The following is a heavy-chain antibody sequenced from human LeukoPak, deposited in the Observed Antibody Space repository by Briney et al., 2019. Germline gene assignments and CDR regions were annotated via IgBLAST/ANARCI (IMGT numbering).Heavy chain of an antibody. J-gene: IGHJ4*02. CDR3: AREGASWEYYYDSSGYPGTGFDY. CDR1: GYTLTELS. D-gene: IGHD3-22*01. CDR2: FDPEDGET. V-gene: IGHV1-24*01. Sequence: GASVKVSCMVSGYTLTELSMHWVRQAPGKGLEWMGGFDPEDGETIYAQKFQGRVTMTEDTSTDTAYMELSSLRSEDTAVYYCAREGASWEYYYDSSGYPGTGFDYWGQGTLVTVSS.